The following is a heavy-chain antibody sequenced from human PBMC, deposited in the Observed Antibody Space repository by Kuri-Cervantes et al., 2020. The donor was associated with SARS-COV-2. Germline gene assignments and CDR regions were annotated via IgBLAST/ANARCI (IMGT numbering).Heavy chain of an antibody. CDR3: AREGTTSVGSTSFDH. V-gene: IGHV4-4*02. CDR1: GGSISSNNW. CDR2: IYHSGNT. J-gene: IGHJ4*02. Sequence: SCAVSGGSISSNNWWSWVRQPPGKGLEWIGEIYHSGNTNYNPSLKSRVTISLDKSKNQFSLRLTSVTAADTAVYYCAREGTTSVGSTSFDHWGQGALVTVSS. D-gene: IGHD1-26*01.